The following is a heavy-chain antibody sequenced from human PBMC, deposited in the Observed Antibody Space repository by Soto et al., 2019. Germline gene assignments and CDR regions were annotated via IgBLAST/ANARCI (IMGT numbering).Heavy chain of an antibody. CDR1: GGSFSGYY. J-gene: IGHJ4*02. CDR3: ARGRYSSGWDTGAPFDY. D-gene: IGHD6-19*01. CDR2: INHSGST. V-gene: IGHV4-34*01. Sequence: SETLSLTCAVYGGSFSGYYWSWIRQPPGKGLEWIGEINHSGSTNYNPSLKSRVTISVDTSKNQFSLKLSSVTAADTAVYYCARGRYSSGWDTGAPFDYWGQGTLVTVSS.